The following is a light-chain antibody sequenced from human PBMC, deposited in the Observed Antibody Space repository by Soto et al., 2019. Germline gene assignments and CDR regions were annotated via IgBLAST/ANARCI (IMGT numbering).Light chain of an antibody. J-gene: IGKJ2*01. CDR3: QQYGSSPPYT. CDR2: GAS. CDR1: QSVSSSY. V-gene: IGKV3-20*01. Sequence: EMVLTQSPGTLSLSPGERATLSCRASQSVSSSYLAWYQQKPGQAPRVLIYGASSTATGSQDRFSGSGSGTDFTLTISRLEPEDFAVYYCQQYGSSPPYTFGEGTKLEIK.